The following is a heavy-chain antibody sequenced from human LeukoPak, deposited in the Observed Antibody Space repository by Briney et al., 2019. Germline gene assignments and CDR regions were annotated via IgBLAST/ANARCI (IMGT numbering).Heavy chain of an antibody. Sequence: GGSLRLSCAASGFTFSSCSMNWVRQAPGKGLEWVSVIYSGGSTYYADSVKGRFTISRDNSKNTLYLQMNSLRAEDTAVYYCARDLGYGDYYFDYWGQGTLVTVSS. V-gene: IGHV3-66*01. CDR2: IYSGGST. J-gene: IGHJ4*02. CDR1: GFTFSSCS. CDR3: ARDLGYGDYYFDY. D-gene: IGHD4-17*01.